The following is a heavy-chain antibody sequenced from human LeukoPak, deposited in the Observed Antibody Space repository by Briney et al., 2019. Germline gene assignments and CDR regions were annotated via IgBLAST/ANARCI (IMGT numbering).Heavy chain of an antibody. Sequence: XAASGFTFSXXXXXXVXXXPGXXXXXXXXXXXSGGSTYYADSVKRRFTISRDNSKNTLYLQMNSLRAEDTAVYYCAKDSVVVVITKRGYYFDYWGQGTLVTVSS. V-gene: IGHV3-23*01. CDR2: XXXSGGST. CDR1: GFTFSXXX. D-gene: IGHD3-22*01. J-gene: IGHJ4*02. CDR3: AKDSVVVVITKRGYYFDY.